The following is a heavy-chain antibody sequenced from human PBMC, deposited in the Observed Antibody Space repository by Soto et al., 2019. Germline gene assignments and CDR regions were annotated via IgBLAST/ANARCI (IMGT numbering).Heavy chain of an antibody. D-gene: IGHD3-10*01. J-gene: IGHJ6*02. Sequence: GESLKISCKGSGYSFTSYWIGWVRQMPGKGLEWMGIIYPGDSDTRYSPSFQGQVTISADKSISTVYLQWSSLKASDTAMYYCARSLGSGSYRYYYYYGMDVWGQGTTVTVSS. CDR3: ARSLGSGSYRYYYYYGMDV. CDR2: IYPGDSDT. V-gene: IGHV5-51*01. CDR1: GYSFTSYW.